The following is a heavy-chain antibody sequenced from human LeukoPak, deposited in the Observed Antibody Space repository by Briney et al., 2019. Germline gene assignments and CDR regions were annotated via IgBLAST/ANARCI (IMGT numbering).Heavy chain of an antibody. V-gene: IGHV1-2*06. CDR3: ARDPLGYCSGGSCYSDYYYGMDV. Sequence: ASVKVSCKASGYTFTGYYMHWVRQAPGQGLEWMGRTNPNSGGTNYAQKFQGRVTMTRDTSISTAYMELSRLRSDDTAVYYCARDPLGYCSGGSCYSDYYYGMDVWGQGTTVTVSS. D-gene: IGHD2-15*01. CDR2: TNPNSGGT. J-gene: IGHJ6*02. CDR1: GYTFTGYY.